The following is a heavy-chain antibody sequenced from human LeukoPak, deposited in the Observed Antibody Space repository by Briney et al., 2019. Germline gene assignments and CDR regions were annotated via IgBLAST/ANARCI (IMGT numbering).Heavy chain of an antibody. D-gene: IGHD3-22*01. Sequence: AASVKVSCKASGGTFSSYAISWVRQAPGQGLEWMGGIIPIFGTANYAQKFQGRVTITTDESTSTAYMELSSLRSEDTAVYYCARAGYDSSGYALHVFDYWGQGTLVTVSS. CDR2: IIPIFGTA. V-gene: IGHV1-69*05. J-gene: IGHJ4*02. CDR3: ARAGYDSSGYALHVFDY. CDR1: GGTFSSYA.